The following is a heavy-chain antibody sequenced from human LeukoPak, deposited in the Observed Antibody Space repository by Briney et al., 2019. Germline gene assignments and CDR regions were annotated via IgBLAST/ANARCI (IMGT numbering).Heavy chain of an antibody. CDR3: AQTYSYGYDY. J-gene: IGHJ4*02. CDR2: IIPIFGTA. Sequence: SVKVFCKASGGTFSSYAISWVRQAPGQGLEWMGGIIPIFGTANYAQKFQGRVTITADESTSTAYMELSSLRSEDTAVYYCAQTYSYGYDYWGQGTLVTVSS. D-gene: IGHD5-18*01. V-gene: IGHV1-69*13. CDR1: GGTFSSYA.